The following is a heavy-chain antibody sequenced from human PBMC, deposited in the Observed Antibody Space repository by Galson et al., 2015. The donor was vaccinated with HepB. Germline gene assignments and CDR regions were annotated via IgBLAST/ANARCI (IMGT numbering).Heavy chain of an antibody. Sequence: LRLSCAASGFTFSSLGMHRVRQAPGKGLEWVAFIRYDGSNKYYTNSVNGRFTISRDNSQNTLYLQMNSLRAEDSAVYYCVKCSSSWSDFQHWGRGTLVAVAS. V-gene: IGHV3-30*02. J-gene: IGHJ1*01. CDR2: IRYDGSNK. CDR1: GFTFSSLG. CDR3: VKCSSSWSDFQH. D-gene: IGHD6-13*01.